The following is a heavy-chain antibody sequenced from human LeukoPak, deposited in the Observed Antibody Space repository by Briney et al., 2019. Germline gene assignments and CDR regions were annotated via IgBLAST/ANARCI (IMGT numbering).Heavy chain of an antibody. CDR2: ISGSGGST. Sequence: GGSLRLSCAASGFTFSSYAMSWVRQAPGKGLEWVSSISGSGGSTYYADSVKGRFTISRDNSKNTLFLQMNSLRAEDTAVYYCAKVPSSSWYKGIDYWGQGALVTVSS. V-gene: IGHV3-23*01. D-gene: IGHD6-13*01. CDR1: GFTFSSYA. CDR3: AKVPSSSWYKGIDY. J-gene: IGHJ4*02.